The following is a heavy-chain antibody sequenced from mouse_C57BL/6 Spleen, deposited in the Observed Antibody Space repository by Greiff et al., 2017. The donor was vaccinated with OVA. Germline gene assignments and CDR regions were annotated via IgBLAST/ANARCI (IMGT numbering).Heavy chain of an antibody. CDR1: GYTFTDSY. J-gene: IGHJ1*03. Sequence: VQLQQSGPVLVKPGASVKMSCKASGYTFTDSYMNWVKQSHGKSLEWIGVINPYNGGTSYNQKFKGKATLTVDKSSSTAYMELNSLTSEDSAVYYCARYHYYGSDWYFDVWGTGTTVTVSS. D-gene: IGHD1-1*01. CDR3: ARYHYYGSDWYFDV. CDR2: INPYNGGT. V-gene: IGHV1-19*01.